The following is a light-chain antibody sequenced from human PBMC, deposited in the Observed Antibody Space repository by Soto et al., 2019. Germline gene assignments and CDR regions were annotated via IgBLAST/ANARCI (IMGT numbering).Light chain of an antibody. V-gene: IGLV2-23*02. Sequence: QSDLNQPASVSGAPGQSLALSFPGNSSYVGSYNLVSWYQQHPGKAPKLMIYGVSKRPSGVSNRFSGSKSGNTASLTISGLQAEDEADYYCCSYAGSSTYVFGTGTKVTVL. CDR1: SSYVGSYNL. J-gene: IGLJ1*01. CDR3: CSYAGSSTYV. CDR2: GVS.